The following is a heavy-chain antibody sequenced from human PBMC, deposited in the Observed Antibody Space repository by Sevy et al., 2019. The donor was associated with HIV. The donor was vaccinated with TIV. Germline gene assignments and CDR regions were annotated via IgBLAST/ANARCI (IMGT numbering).Heavy chain of an antibody. CDR2: IKTDGSDK. V-gene: IGHV3-7*01. CDR1: GFTFSIYY. D-gene: IGHD2-15*01. Sequence: GGSLRLSCAASGFTFSIYYMTWARQAPGKVLEWVANIKTDGSDKYYVDSVKGRFTISRDNAKNSLYLQMTSLTAEDTAVYYCARYGGYIDHWGHGTLVTVSS. J-gene: IGHJ4*01. CDR3: ARYGGYIDH.